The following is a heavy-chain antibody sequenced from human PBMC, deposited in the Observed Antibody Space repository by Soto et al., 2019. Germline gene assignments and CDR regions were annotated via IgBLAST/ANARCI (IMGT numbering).Heavy chain of an antibody. CDR1: GYMFTSYG. D-gene: IGHD4-17*01. Sequence: QVQLVQSRAEVKKPGASVKVSCKASGYMFTSYGFSWVRQAPGQGLEWMGWISAYNGNTNYAQKLQGRVPLSTDTSTRTAYMELRSLRSAATAVYYCARSQDYSDHWSDPWGQGTLVTVSS. J-gene: IGHJ5*02. CDR2: ISAYNGNT. CDR3: ARSQDYSDHWSDP. V-gene: IGHV1-18*01.